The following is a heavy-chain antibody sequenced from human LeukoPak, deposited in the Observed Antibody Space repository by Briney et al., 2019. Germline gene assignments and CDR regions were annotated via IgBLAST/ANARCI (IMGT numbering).Heavy chain of an antibody. CDR1: GGSISSSSYY. Sequence: RTSETLSLTCTVSGGSISSSSYYWSWIRQPPGKGLEWIGYIYYSGSTNYNPSLKSRVTISVDTSKNQFSLKLSSVTAADTAVYYCARHGPDCSGGSCSSDAFDIWGQGTMVTVSS. V-gene: IGHV4-61*05. CDR3: ARHGPDCSGGSCSSDAFDI. D-gene: IGHD2-15*01. CDR2: IYYSGST. J-gene: IGHJ3*02.